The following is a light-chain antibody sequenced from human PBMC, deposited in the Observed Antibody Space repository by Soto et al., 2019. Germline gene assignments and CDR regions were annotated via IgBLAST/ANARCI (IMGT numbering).Light chain of an antibody. CDR3: MQALQTPIT. CDR1: HSLLHSSGYIF. J-gene: IGKJ5*01. Sequence: DIVMTQSPLSLPVTPGEPASISCRSSHSLLHSSGYIFLDWYLQRPGQSPQLLIYLGSNRASGVPDGFSGSGSGTDFTLKISRVEAEDVGVYYCMQALQTPITFGQGTRLEIK. V-gene: IGKV2-28*01. CDR2: LGS.